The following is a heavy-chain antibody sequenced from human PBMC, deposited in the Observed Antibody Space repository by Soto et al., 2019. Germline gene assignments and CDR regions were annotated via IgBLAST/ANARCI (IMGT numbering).Heavy chain of an antibody. D-gene: IGHD4-17*01. Sequence: EVQLVESGGGLVKPGGSLRLSCAASGFTFSSYSMNWVRQAPGKGLEWVSSISSSSSYIYYADSVKGRFTISRDNAKNSLYRRMNSRRAEDAAVYYCARDREEPCGDYDSNYYYYYMDVWGKGTTVTVSS. J-gene: IGHJ6*03. V-gene: IGHV3-21*01. CDR3: ARDREEPCGDYDSNYYYYYMDV. CDR1: GFTFSSYS. CDR2: ISSSSSYI.